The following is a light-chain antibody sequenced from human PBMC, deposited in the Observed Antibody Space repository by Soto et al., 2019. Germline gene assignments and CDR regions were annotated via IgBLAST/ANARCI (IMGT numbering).Light chain of an antibody. CDR1: QSVTNY. CDR2: AAS. J-gene: IGKJ3*01. V-gene: IGKV1-39*01. CDR3: QQYGSSPFT. Sequence: XQMNQSPSSLSASVXDRVTITCRASQSVTNYLNWYQQKPGKAPKLLIYAASSLQSGVPSRFSGSGSGTDFTLTISRLEPEDFAVYYCQQYGSSPFTFGPGTKVDIK.